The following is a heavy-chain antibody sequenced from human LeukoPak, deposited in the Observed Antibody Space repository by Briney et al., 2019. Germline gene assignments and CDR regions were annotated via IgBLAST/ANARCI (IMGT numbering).Heavy chain of an antibody. CDR2: IYYSGSI. J-gene: IGHJ4*02. V-gene: IGHV4-59*08. CDR3: ARRKVKAGIRIFDY. D-gene: IGHD2-15*01. CDR1: GGSISSYY. Sequence: SETLSLTCTVSGGSISSYYWSWIRQPPGKGLEWIGYIYYSGSINYNPSLKSRVTISVDTSKNQFSLKLSSVTAADTAVYYCARRKVKAGIRIFDYWGQGTLVTVSS.